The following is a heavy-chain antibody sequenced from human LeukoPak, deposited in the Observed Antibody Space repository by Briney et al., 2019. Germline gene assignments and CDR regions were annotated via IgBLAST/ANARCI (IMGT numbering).Heavy chain of an antibody. CDR2: IHTTGST. J-gene: IGHJ4*02. D-gene: IGHD2/OR15-2a*01. V-gene: IGHV4-4*07. CDR1: TGFTTYDY. CDR3: ARGGSNRHFDS. Sequence: SETLSLTCSVSTGFTTYDYWNWMRQPAGKAPEWIGRIHTTGSTNYNPSLKRRLTMSLDKSKNQFSLKMTSMTAADTALYYCARGGSNRHFDSWGQGILVTVSS.